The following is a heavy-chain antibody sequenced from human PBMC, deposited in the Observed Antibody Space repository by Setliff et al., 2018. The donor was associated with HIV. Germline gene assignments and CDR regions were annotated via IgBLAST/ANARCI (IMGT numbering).Heavy chain of an antibody. CDR1: GYTFSTNA. CDR2: INAGDDNT. CDR3: ATGKLSGSGSPIYNWFDP. D-gene: IGHD3-10*01. V-gene: IGHV1-3*01. Sequence: GASVKVSCKASGYTFSTNAIHWVRQAPGQRLEWMGYINAGDDNTRYSQKFQGRVTITRDTSANTAYMELSSLRSEDTAVYYCATGKLSGSGSPIYNWFDPWGQGTLVTVSS. J-gene: IGHJ5*02.